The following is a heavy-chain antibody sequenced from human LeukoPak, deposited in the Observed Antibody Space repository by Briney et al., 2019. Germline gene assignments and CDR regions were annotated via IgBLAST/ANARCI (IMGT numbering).Heavy chain of an antibody. J-gene: IGHJ4*02. V-gene: IGHV4-34*01. D-gene: IGHD3-10*01. CDR3: ARGRRFDGSGSYYRY. Sequence: SETLSLTCAVYGGSFSGYCWSWIRQPPGKGLGWIGEINHSGSTNYNPSLKSRVTISVDTSKNQFSLKLSSVTAADTAVYYCARGRRFDGSGSYYRYWGQGTLVTVSS. CDR1: GGSFSGYC. CDR2: INHSGST.